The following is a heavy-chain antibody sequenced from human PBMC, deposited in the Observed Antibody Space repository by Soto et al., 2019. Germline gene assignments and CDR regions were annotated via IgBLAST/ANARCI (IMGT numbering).Heavy chain of an antibody. J-gene: IGHJ3*02. V-gene: IGHV1-69*13. CDR3: ARGLRFMGGDAFDI. Sequence: ASVKVSCKASGGTFSSYAISWVRQAPGQGLEWMGGIIPIFGTANYAQKFQGRVTITADESTSTAYMELSSLRSEDTAVYYCARGLRFMGGDAFDIWGQGTMVTVSS. CDR1: GGTFSSYA. CDR2: IIPIFGTA. D-gene: IGHD3-3*01.